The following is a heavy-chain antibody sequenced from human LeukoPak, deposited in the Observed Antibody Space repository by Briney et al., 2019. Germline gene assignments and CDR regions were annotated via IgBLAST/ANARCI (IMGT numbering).Heavy chain of an antibody. Sequence: ASVKLSCKASGATFTSYAISCERQALRQGLEWMRGIIPIIGTANYAQKFPGRVTITADASTTTTNMYLISLRSEDTAVSYCARSKQLVQGGYNYYYMDVWGKGTPVTVSS. CDR2: IIPIIGTA. V-gene: IGHV1-69*13. J-gene: IGHJ6*03. CDR1: GATFTSYA. D-gene: IGHD6-6*01. CDR3: ARSKQLVQGGYNYYYMDV.